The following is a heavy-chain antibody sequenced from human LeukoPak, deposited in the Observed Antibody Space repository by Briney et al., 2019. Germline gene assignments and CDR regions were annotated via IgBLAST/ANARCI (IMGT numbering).Heavy chain of an antibody. CDR3: ARSHSSSWYMALDP. CDR2: IIPIFGTA. D-gene: IGHD6-13*01. V-gene: IGHV1-69*06. Sequence: GASVKVSCKASGYTFTSYDIDWVRQAPGQGLEWMGGIIPIFGTANYAQKFQGRVTITADKSTSTAYMELSSLRSEDTAVYYCARSHSSSWYMALDPWGQGTLVTVSS. CDR1: GYTFTSYD. J-gene: IGHJ5*02.